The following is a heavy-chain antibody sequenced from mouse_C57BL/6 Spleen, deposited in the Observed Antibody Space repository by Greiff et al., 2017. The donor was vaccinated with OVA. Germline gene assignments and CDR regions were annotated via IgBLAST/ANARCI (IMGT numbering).Heavy chain of an antibody. D-gene: IGHD1-1*01. J-gene: IGHJ2*01. V-gene: IGHV1-15*01. CDR1: GYTFTDYE. CDR2: IDPETGGT. CDR3: TRRGSYYYGSTLDY. Sequence: QVQLQQSGAELVRPGASVTLSCKASGYTFTDYEMHWVKQTPVHGLEWIGAIDPETGGTAYNQKFKGKAILTADKSSSTAYMELRSLTSEDSAVYYCTRRGSYYYGSTLDYWGQGTTLTVSS.